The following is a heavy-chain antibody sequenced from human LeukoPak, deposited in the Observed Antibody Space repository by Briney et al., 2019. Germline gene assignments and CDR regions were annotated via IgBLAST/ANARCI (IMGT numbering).Heavy chain of an antibody. CDR2: ISYDGSNK. Sequence: GGSLRLSCAASGFTFSSYGMHWVRQAPGKGLEWVAVISYDGSNKYYADSVKGRFTISRDNSKNTLYLQMNSLRAEDTAVYYCATRGYGLSYFDYWGQGTLVTVSS. V-gene: IGHV3-30*03. J-gene: IGHJ4*02. CDR3: ATRGYGLSYFDY. D-gene: IGHD5-18*01. CDR1: GFTFSSYG.